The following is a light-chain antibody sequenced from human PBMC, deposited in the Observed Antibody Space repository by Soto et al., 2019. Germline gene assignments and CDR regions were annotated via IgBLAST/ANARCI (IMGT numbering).Light chain of an antibody. Sequence: QSVLTQPASVSGSPGQSITISCTGTSSDVGGYNYLSWYQQHPGKAPKVMIYEVSNRPSGVSNRFSGSKSGNTASLTISGLQAEDEAHYYCSSYTSSGTPVFGGGTKLTVL. CDR3: SSYTSSGTPV. CDR1: SSDVGGYNY. J-gene: IGLJ3*02. V-gene: IGLV2-14*01. CDR2: EVS.